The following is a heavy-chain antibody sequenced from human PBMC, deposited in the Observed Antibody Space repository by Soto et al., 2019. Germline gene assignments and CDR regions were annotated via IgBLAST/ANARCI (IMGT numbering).Heavy chain of an antibody. V-gene: IGHV4-61*08. J-gene: IGHJ4*02. D-gene: IGHD6-13*01. CDR3: ARFSAAGRVFDY. Sequence: PSETLSLTCTVSGGSIDSGDYYWSWIRQPPGKGLEWIGYVYYSGTTNYNPFLKSRVTLSLDKSKNQFSLKMNSVTAADTAVYYCARFSAAGRVFDYWGLGTLVTVSS. CDR2: VYYSGTT. CDR1: GGSIDSGDYY.